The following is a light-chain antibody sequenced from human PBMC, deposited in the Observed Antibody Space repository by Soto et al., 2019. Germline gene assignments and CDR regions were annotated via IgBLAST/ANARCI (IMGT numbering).Light chain of an antibody. J-gene: IGKJ5*01. Sequence: EIVLTQSPATLSLSPGERATLSCRASQSVKTFLVSYQQRPGQAPRLLIHDASHRAAGIPARFSGSGFGTDFTLTISSLEHEDAAVYYCQQRSNWHPTTFGQGTRLEIK. CDR2: DAS. CDR1: QSVKTF. V-gene: IGKV3-11*01. CDR3: QQRSNWHPTT.